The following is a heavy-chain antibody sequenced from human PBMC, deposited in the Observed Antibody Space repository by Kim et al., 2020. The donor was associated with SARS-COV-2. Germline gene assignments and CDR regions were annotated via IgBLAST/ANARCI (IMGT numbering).Heavy chain of an antibody. D-gene: IGHD4-17*01. CDR3: ARGDYGDSYYYYYGMDV. CDR1: GFTFSSYD. Sequence: GGSLRLSCADSGFTFSSYDMHWVRQATGKGLEWVSAIGTAGDTYYPGSVKGRFTISRENAKNSLYLQMNSLRAGDTAVYYCARGDYGDSYYYYYGMDVWGQGTTVTVSS. CDR2: IGTAGDT. J-gene: IGHJ6*02. V-gene: IGHV3-13*01.